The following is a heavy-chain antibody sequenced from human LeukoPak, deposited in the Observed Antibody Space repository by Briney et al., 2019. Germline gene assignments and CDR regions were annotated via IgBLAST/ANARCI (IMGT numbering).Heavy chain of an antibody. D-gene: IGHD3-3*01. J-gene: IGHJ4*02. V-gene: IGHV3-30-3*01. CDR3: ANGRWSGPPQARNPPPEFDY. Sequence: PGGSLRLSCAASGFTFSSYAMHWVRQAPGKGLEWVAVISYDGSNKYYADSVKGRFTISRDNSKNTLYLQMNSLRAEDTAVYYCANGRWSGPPQARNPPPEFDYWGQGTLVTVSS. CDR2: ISYDGSNK. CDR1: GFTFSSYA.